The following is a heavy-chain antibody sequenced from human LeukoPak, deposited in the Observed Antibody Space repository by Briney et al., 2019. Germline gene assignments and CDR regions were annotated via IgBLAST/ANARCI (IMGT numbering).Heavy chain of an antibody. V-gene: IGHV4-39*07. Sequence: SETLSLTCTVSGGSISSSSYYWGWIRQPPGKGLEWIGSIYYSGSTYYNPSLKSRVTMSVDTSKNQFSLKLSSVTAADTAVYFCARDEGYDSSGYSLDYWGQGNLVTVSS. CDR2: IYYSGST. J-gene: IGHJ4*01. CDR3: ARDEGYDSSGYSLDY. D-gene: IGHD3-22*01. CDR1: GGSISSSSYY.